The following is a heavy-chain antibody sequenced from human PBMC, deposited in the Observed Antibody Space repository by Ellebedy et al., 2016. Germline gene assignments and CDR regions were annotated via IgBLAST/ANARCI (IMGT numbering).Heavy chain of an antibody. Sequence: SETLSLXXTVSGGSISGYYWSWIRQPAGKGLEWIGRIYTSGSTNYNPSLKSRVTMSVDTSKNHFSLELRSVTAADTAVYYCATLTIPGGSDSWGQGTLVTVSS. CDR1: GGSISGYY. CDR3: ATLTIPGGSDS. D-gene: IGHD3-3*01. J-gene: IGHJ4*02. V-gene: IGHV4-4*07. CDR2: IYTSGST.